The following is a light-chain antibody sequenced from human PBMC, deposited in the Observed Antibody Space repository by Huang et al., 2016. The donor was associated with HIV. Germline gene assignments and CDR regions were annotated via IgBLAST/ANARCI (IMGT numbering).Light chain of an antibody. J-gene: IGKJ1*01. CDR1: QSLLHSNGHNY. CDR2: LAA. V-gene: IGKV2-28*01. CDR3: MQGLQSWT. Sequence: EIVMVQSPVSLSVTPGEAASITCRSSQSLLHSNGHNYLDWYRQKPGQSPPLLIYLAATRAAGVPDRFSGSGSGTDFTLKINRVEADDVGVYYCMQGLQSWTFGQGTKVEI.